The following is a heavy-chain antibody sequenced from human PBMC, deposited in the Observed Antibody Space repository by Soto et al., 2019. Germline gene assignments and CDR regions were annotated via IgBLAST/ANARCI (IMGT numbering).Heavy chain of an antibody. CDR1: GVKFALYS. CDR3: ARESEDLPSNFDY. J-gene: IGHJ4*02. Sequence: LRRAYGCSGVKFALYSMTWGRQAPGKGLEWFSSIISTTNYIYYGDSMKGRFTISRDNAKNSLYLEMNSLRAEDTAVYYCARESEDLPSNFDYWGQGTLVTVSS. CDR2: IISTTNYI. V-gene: IGHV3-21*06.